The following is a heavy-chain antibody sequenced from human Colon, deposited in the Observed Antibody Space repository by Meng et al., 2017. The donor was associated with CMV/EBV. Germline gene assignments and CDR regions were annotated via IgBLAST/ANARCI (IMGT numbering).Heavy chain of an antibody. D-gene: IGHD6-13*01. CDR1: SGVG. J-gene: IGHJ5*02. CDR2: IYWNDDK. V-gene: IGHV2-5*01. CDR3: AHRPSRDRYSSSVSTRGWFDP. Sequence: SGVGVGWIRQPPGKALEWLALIYWNDDKRFSPSLKSRLTITKDTSKNQVVLTMTNMDPVDTATYYCAHRPSRDRYSSSVSTRGWFDPWGQGTLVTVSS.